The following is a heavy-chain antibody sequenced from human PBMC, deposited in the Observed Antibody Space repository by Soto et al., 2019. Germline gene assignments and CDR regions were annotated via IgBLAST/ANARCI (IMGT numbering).Heavy chain of an antibody. Sequence: QLQLQESGSGLVRPSQTLSLTYAVSGGSISSGGYSWNWIRQPPGKGLEWIGDIYHSGSTLYNPSLKSRSTISVDKSKDQFSLKLSSVTAADTAVYECARDQREGNWFDPWGQGTLVTVSS. J-gene: IGHJ5*02. CDR1: GGSISSGGYS. CDR2: IYHSGST. CDR3: ARDQREGNWFDP. V-gene: IGHV4-30-2*01.